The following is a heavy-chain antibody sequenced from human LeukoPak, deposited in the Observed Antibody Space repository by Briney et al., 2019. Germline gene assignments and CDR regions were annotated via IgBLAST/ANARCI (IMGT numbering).Heavy chain of an antibody. D-gene: IGHD3-3*01. CDR3: ARVQRFLEWLLSNYYYYYMDV. Sequence: GGSLRLSCAASGFTFSSYWMSWVRQAPGKGPEWVTYIKQDGSEKYYVDSVKGRFTISRDNAKYSLYLQMNSLRAEDTAVYYCARVQRFLEWLLSNYYYYYMDVWGKGTTVTVSS. CDR2: IKQDGSEK. J-gene: IGHJ6*03. CDR1: GFTFSSYW. V-gene: IGHV3-7*01.